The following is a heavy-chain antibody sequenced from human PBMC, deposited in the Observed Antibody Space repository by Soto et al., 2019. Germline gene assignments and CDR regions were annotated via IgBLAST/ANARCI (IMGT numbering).Heavy chain of an antibody. D-gene: IGHD3-10*01. CDR1: GGSFSGYY. J-gene: IGHJ6*02. Sequence: SETLSLTCAVYGGSFSGYYWSWIRQPPGKGLEWIGEINHSGSTNYNPSLKSRVTISVDTSKNQFSLKLSSVTAADTAVYYCARVRRFGTMVRGIRYYYYGMDVWGQGTTVTVSS. CDR2: INHSGST. V-gene: IGHV4-34*01. CDR3: ARVRRFGTMVRGIRYYYYGMDV.